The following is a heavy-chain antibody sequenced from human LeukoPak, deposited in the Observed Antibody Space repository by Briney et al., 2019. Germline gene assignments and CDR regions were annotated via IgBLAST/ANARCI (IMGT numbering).Heavy chain of an antibody. V-gene: IGHV4-38-2*02. D-gene: IGHD2-15*01. CDR1: GYSISSGYY. J-gene: IGHJ5*02. CDR2: IYHSGST. CDR3: ARLQIDIVVVVAATPNWFDP. Sequence: SETLSLTCTVSGYSISSGYYWGWIRQPPGKGLEWIGSIYHSGSTYYNPSLKSRVTISVDTSKNQFSLKLSSVTAADTAVYYCARLQIDIVVVVAATPNWFDPWGQGTLVTVSS.